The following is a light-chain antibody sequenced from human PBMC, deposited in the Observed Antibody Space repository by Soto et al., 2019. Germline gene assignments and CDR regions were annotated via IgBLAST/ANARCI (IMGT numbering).Light chain of an antibody. J-gene: IGKJ2*02. Sequence: EIVMTQSPATLSVSPGERVTLSCRASQSVSRFLAWYQQRPGQAPRLLIYDTSTRATGVPARFSGSGSGTEFSLTISSQQSEDFAVYYCQQYDNWPPCTFGQGTKLEVK. V-gene: IGKV3-15*01. CDR1: QSVSRF. CDR3: QQYDNWPPCT. CDR2: DTS.